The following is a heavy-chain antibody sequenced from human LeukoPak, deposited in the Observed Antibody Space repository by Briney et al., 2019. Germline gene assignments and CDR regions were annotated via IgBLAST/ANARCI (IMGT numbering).Heavy chain of an antibody. Sequence: ASVKVSCKASGYTFTGYYMHWVRQDPGQGLEWMGWINPNSGGTNYAQKFQGRVTMTRDTSISTAYMELSRLRSDDTAVYYCARGWSYYGSGSYYIDPHFDYWGQGTLVTVSS. D-gene: IGHD3-10*01. CDR1: GYTFTGYY. CDR2: INPNSGGT. J-gene: IGHJ4*02. CDR3: ARGWSYYGSGSYYIDPHFDY. V-gene: IGHV1-2*02.